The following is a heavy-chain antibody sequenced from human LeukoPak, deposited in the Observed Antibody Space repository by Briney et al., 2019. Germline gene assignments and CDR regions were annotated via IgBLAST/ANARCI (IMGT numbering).Heavy chain of an antibody. CDR1: GGTFSSYA. CDR2: IIPIFGTA. V-gene: IGHV1-69*06. D-gene: IGHD3-10*01. Sequence: GASVKVSCKASGGTFSSYAISWVRQAPGQGLEWMGGIIPIFGTANYAQKFQGRVAITADKSTSTAYMELSSLRSEDTAVYYCARSPYYGSGSYSFDYWGQGTLVTVSS. J-gene: IGHJ4*02. CDR3: ARSPYYGSGSYSFDY.